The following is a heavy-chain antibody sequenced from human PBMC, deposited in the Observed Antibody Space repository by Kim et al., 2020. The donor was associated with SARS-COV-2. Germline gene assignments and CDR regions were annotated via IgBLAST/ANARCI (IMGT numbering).Heavy chain of an antibody. CDR2: IYSGGST. CDR3: ARDGKERHSSSWYLGAERYYGMDV. J-gene: IGHJ6*02. V-gene: IGHV3-53*01. D-gene: IGHD6-13*01. CDR1: GFTVSSNY. Sequence: GGSLRLSCAASGFTVSSNYMSWVRQAPGKGLEWVSVIYSGGSTYYADSVKGRFTISRDNSKNTLYLQMNSLRAEDTAVYYCARDGKERHSSSWYLGAERYYGMDVWGQGTTVTVSS.